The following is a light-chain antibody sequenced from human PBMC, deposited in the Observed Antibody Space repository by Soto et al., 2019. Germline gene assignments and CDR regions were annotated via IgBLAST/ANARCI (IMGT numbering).Light chain of an antibody. CDR3: QQYNKWWT. CDR1: QTVNKN. Sequence: EIVMTQSPATLSVSPGERATLSCRASQTVNKNVAWFQQKPGQAPRLLIYDVSTRATGIPARFGGRGSGTAFTLTISSLQSEDSAIYYCQQYNKWWTFGQGTKVAIK. CDR2: DVS. V-gene: IGKV3-15*01. J-gene: IGKJ1*01.